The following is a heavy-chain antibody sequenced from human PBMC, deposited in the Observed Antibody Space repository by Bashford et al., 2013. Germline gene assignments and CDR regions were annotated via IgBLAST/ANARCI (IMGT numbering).Heavy chain of an antibody. V-gene: IGHV4-31*03. CDR3: ARIGYDGGGRGRGTLDP. CDR2: IYYSGST. Sequence: LSPHLHCLWWLRQQWWLLLELDPPSPHGKGLEWIGYIYYSGSTYYNPSLESRVTMSIDTSKNQFSLKLSSVTAADTAVYYCARIGYDGGGRGRGTLDPWGQGTLVTVSS. J-gene: IGHJ5*02. D-gene: IGHD4-23*01. CDR1: WLRQQWWLL.